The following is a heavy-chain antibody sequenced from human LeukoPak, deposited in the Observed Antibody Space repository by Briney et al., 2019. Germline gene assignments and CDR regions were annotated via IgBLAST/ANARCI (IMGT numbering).Heavy chain of an antibody. Sequence: SETLSLTCTVSGGSISSYYWSWIRQPPGKGLEWIGFIYYSGCTNYNPSLKSRVTISVHTSKNQFSLKLSSVTAADTAVYYCARTTEGGYSYGSFYYYYMDVWGKGATVTISS. CDR2: IYYSGCT. CDR3: ARTTEGGYSYGSFYYYYMDV. J-gene: IGHJ6*03. CDR1: GGSISSYY. D-gene: IGHD5-18*01. V-gene: IGHV4-59*01.